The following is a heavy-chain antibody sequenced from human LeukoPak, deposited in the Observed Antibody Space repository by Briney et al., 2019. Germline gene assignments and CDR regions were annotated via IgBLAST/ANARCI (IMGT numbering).Heavy chain of an antibody. CDR3: ARDKPHPTNYGGNSGAFDI. CDR1: GFTFSSYA. D-gene: IGHD4-23*01. Sequence: GGSLRLSCAASGFTFSSYAMSCVRQAPGKGLEWVSAISGSGGSTYYADSVKGRFTISRDNSKNSLYLQMNSLRAEDTAVYYCARDKPHPTNYGGNSGAFDIWGQGTMVTVSS. J-gene: IGHJ3*02. CDR2: ISGSGGST. V-gene: IGHV3-23*01.